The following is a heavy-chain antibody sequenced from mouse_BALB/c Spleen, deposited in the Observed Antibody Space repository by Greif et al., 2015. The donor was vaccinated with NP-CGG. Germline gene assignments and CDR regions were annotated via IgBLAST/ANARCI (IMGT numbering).Heavy chain of an antibody. Sequence: LVESGAELVRPGTSVKMSCKAAGYTFTNYWIGWVKQRPGHGLEWIGDIYPGGGYTNYNEKFKGKATLTADTSSSTAYMQLSSLTSEDSAIYYCARALLDGSSYRFAYWGQGTLVTVSA. CDR3: ARALLDGSSYRFAY. J-gene: IGHJ3*01. CDR1: GYTFTNYW. V-gene: IGHV1-63*02. D-gene: IGHD1-1*01. CDR2: IYPGGGYT.